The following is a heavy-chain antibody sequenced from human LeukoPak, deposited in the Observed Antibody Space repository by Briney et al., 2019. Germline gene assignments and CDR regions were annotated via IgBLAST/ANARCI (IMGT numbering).Heavy chain of an antibody. CDR1: GGSISRGGYY. D-gene: IGHD3-3*01. Sequence: SQTLSLTCTVSGGSISRGGYYWSWIRQHPGKGLEWIGYIYYSGSTYYNPSLKSRVTISVDTSKNQFSLKLSSVTAADTAVYYCATTHRYDFWRSYYYYYGMDVWGQGTTVTVSS. CDR2: IYYSGST. V-gene: IGHV4-31*03. CDR3: ATTHRYDFWRSYYYYYGMDV. J-gene: IGHJ6*02.